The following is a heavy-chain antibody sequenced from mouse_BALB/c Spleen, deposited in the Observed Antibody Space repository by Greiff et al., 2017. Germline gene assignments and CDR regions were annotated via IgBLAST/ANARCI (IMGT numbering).Heavy chain of an antibody. CDR3: ARDYYGSSYGYFDV. Sequence: VKVVESGPGLVAPSQSLSITCTVSGFSLTSYGVHWVRQPPGKGLEWLGVIWAGGSTNYNSALMSRLSISKDNSKSQVFLKMNSLQTDDTAMYYCARDYYGSSYGYFDVWGAGTTVTVSS. V-gene: IGHV2-9*02. CDR2: IWAGGST. J-gene: IGHJ1*01. CDR1: GFSLTSYG. D-gene: IGHD1-1*01.